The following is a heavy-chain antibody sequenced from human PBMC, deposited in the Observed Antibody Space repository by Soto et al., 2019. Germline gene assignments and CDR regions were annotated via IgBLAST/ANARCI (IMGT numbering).Heavy chain of an antibody. D-gene: IGHD6-13*01. Sequence: GGSLRLSCAASGFTFSSYSMNWVRQAPGKGLEWVSSISSSSSYIYYADSVKGRFTISRDNAKNSLYLQMNSLRAEDTAVYYCARESSSWYGSNWFDPWGQGTLVTVSS. J-gene: IGHJ5*02. V-gene: IGHV3-21*01. CDR2: ISSSSSYI. CDR1: GFTFSSYS. CDR3: ARESSSWYGSNWFDP.